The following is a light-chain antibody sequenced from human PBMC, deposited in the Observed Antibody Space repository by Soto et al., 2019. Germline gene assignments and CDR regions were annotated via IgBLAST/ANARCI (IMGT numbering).Light chain of an antibody. Sequence: EIVLTQSPATLSLSPGERATLSCRASQSVSSYLAWYQQKPGQAPRLLIYDASNRATGIPARFSGSGSGTDFTLTIGSLQSEDFAVYYCQQYNNWPQTFGQGTKVDIK. CDR1: QSVSSY. CDR2: DAS. V-gene: IGKV3-11*01. J-gene: IGKJ1*01. CDR3: QQYNNWPQT.